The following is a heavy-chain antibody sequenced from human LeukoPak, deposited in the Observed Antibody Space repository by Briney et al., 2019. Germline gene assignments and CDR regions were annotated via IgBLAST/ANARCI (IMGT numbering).Heavy chain of an antibody. CDR1: GFTFSSYG. CDR2: ISYDENNK. CDR3: AKDLLTGNDAFDI. D-gene: IGHD7-27*01. V-gene: IGHV3-30*18. J-gene: IGHJ3*02. Sequence: GGSLRLSCAASGFTFSSYGMHWVRQAPGKGLEGVAGISYDENNKYYAASVKGRFTISRDNSKNALYLQMNSLRAEDTAVYYCAKDLLTGNDAFDIWGQGTKVTVSS.